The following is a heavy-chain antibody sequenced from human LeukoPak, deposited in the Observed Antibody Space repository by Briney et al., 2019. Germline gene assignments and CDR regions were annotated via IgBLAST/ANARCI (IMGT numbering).Heavy chain of an antibody. CDR3: ARMGGIAAAGTLGY. J-gene: IGHJ4*02. CDR1: GYSISSGYY. V-gene: IGHV4-38-2*02. D-gene: IGHD6-13*01. Sequence: SETPSLTCTVSGYSISSGYYWGWIRQPPGKGLEWIGSIYHSGSTYYNPSLKSRVTISVDTSKNQFSLKLSSVTAADTAVYYCARMGGIAAAGTLGYWGQGTLVTVSS. CDR2: IYHSGST.